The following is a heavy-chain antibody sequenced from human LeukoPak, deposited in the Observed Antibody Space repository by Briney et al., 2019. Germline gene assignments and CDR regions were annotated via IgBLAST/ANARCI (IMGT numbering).Heavy chain of an antibody. J-gene: IGHJ4*02. D-gene: IGHD3-22*01. CDR1: GFTFDDYA. CDR2: ISGSGGST. Sequence: GGSLRLSCAASGFTFDDYAMHWVRQAPGKGLEWVSAISGSGGSTYYADSVKGRFTISRDNSKNTLYLQMNSLRAEDTAVYYCAKDNLYYYDSSGSPSDYWGQGTLVTVSS. V-gene: IGHV3-23*01. CDR3: AKDNLYYYDSSGSPSDY.